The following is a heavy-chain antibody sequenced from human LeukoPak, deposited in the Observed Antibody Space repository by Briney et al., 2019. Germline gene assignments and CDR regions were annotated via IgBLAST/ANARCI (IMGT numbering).Heavy chain of an antibody. CDR3: ARDLERTSFPFDP. Sequence: SVKVSCKASGGTFSSYTISWVRQAPGQGLEWMGRIIPILGIANYAQKFQGRVTITADKSTSAAYMELSSLRSEDTAVYYCARDLERTSFPFDPWGQGTLVTVSS. J-gene: IGHJ5*02. D-gene: IGHD1-1*01. CDR2: IIPILGIA. V-gene: IGHV1-69*04. CDR1: GGTFSSYT.